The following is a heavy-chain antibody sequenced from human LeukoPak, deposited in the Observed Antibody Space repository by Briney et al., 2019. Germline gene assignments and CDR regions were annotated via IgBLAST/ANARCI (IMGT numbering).Heavy chain of an antibody. D-gene: IGHD2-2*02. J-gene: IGHJ5*02. CDR2: ISAYNGNT. CDR1: GYTFTSYG. Sequence: GASVKVSCKASGYTFTSYGISWVRQAPGQGLEWMGWISAYNGNTNYAQKLQGRVTMTRDTSISTAYMELSRLRSDDTAVYYCARVNCSSTSCYITYNWFDPWGQGTLVTVSS. V-gene: IGHV1-18*01. CDR3: ARVNCSSTSCYITYNWFDP.